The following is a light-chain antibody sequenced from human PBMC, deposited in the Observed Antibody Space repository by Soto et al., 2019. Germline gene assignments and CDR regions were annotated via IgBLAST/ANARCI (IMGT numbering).Light chain of an antibody. CDR1: QRVSRN. CDR2: DAS. J-gene: IGKJ4*01. CDR3: QQYNNWPRAT. Sequence: EIVMTQSPATLSVSPGERATLSCRASQRVSRNLAWYQQKPGQAPRLLIYDASTRATGIPDRFSGSGSETEFTLTISSLQSEDYAIYYCQQYNNWPRATFGGGTKVDIK. V-gene: IGKV3-15*01.